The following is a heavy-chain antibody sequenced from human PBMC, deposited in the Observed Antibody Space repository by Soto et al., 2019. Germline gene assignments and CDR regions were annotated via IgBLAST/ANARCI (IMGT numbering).Heavy chain of an antibody. V-gene: IGHV3-11*05. D-gene: IGHD6-13*01. Sequence: QVQLVESGGGLVKPGGSLRLSCAVSGFTFSDYYMTWIRQAPGKGLEWVSYISSSTSHTNYADSVKCRFTISRDNAKNSLFMQMNSLRAEETAVYYCARGRGAAADYFDFWCQGTLVTVSS. CDR1: GFTFSDYY. CDR2: ISSSTSHT. CDR3: ARGRGAAADYFDF. J-gene: IGHJ4*02.